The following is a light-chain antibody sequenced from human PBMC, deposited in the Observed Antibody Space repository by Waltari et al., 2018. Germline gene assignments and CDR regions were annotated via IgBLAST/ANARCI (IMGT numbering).Light chain of an antibody. CDR2: GTS. CDR3: QQYNKWPPRT. Sequence: EIVMTQSPATLSMSPGERATLSCRASQSISNNLAWYQQKPGQAPRLLIYGTSTRATGIPARFSGSGSGTEFTLTISSLQSEDFAVYYCQQYNKWPPRTFGQGTKLEIK. V-gene: IGKV3-15*01. CDR1: QSISNN. J-gene: IGKJ2*01.